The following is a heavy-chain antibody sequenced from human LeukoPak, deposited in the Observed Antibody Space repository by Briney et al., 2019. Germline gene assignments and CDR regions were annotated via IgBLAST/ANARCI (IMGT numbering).Heavy chain of an antibody. V-gene: IGHV1-69*05. CDR2: IIPIFGTA. CDR1: GGTFSSYA. D-gene: IGHD5-24*01. CDR3: ARGRWLQHGYFDY. J-gene: IGHJ4*02. Sequence: ASVKVSCKASGGTFSSYAISWVRQAPGQGLEWMGRIIPIFGTANYAQKFQGRVTITTDESTSTAYMELSSLRSEDTAVCYCARGRWLQHGYFDYWGQGTLVTVSS.